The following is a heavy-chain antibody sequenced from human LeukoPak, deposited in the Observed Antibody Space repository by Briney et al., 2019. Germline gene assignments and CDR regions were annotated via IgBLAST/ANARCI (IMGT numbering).Heavy chain of an antibody. CDR2: IHFTGTT. CDR1: GGSIRSNTNFWGWDSSSY. D-gene: IGHD2-2*02. J-gene: IGHJ3*02. CDR3: ARQRDTASVGAFDT. Sequence: SETLSLTCSVSGGSIRSNTNFWGWDSSSYWGWIRQPPGKGLEWIGSIHFTGTTYYNSSLQGRLTISVDTSKNLFSLKLTSVTATDTALYYCARQRDTASVGAFDTWGQGTMVIVSP. V-gene: IGHV4-39*01.